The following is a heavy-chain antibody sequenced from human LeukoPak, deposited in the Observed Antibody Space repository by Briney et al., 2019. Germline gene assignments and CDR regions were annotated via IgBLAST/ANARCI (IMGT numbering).Heavy chain of an antibody. CDR2: IIPIFGTA. CDR3: ARGGEWELLVGSLGFDY. J-gene: IGHJ4*02. CDR1: GGTFSSYA. V-gene: IGHV1-69*13. D-gene: IGHD1-26*01. Sequence: SVKVSCKASGGTFSSYAISWVRQAPGQGLEWMGGIIPIFGTANYAQKFQGRVTITADESTSTAYMELSSLRSEDTAVYYCARGGEWELLVGSLGFDYWGQGTLVTVSS.